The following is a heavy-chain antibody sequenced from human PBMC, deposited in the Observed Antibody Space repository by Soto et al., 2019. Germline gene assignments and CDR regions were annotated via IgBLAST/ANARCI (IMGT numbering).Heavy chain of an antibody. V-gene: IGHV1-8*01. CDR3: ARVRSAAGTGWFAP. CDR2: MNPNSGNT. CDR1: GYTFTSYD. J-gene: IGHJ5*02. D-gene: IGHD6-13*01. Sequence: QVQLVQSGAEVKKPGASVKVSCKASGYTFTSYDINWVRQATGQGLEWMGWMNPNSGNTGYAQKFQGRVTMTRNTSISTAYMDLRSLRSEDTAVYYCARVRSAAGTGWFAPWGQGTLVTVSS.